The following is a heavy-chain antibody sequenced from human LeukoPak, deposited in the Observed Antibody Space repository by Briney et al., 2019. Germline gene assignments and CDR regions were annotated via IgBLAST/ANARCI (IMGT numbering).Heavy chain of an antibody. Sequence: PSETLSLTCTVSGGSISSYYWSWIRQPPGKGLEWIGYIYYSGSTNYNPSLKSRVTISVDTSKNQFSLKLSSVTAADTAVYYCARTQRQYYYDSTGAIDAFDIWGQGTTVTVSS. V-gene: IGHV4-59*01. J-gene: IGHJ3*02. D-gene: IGHD3-22*01. CDR1: GGSISSYY. CDR3: ARTQRQYYYDSTGAIDAFDI. CDR2: IYYSGST.